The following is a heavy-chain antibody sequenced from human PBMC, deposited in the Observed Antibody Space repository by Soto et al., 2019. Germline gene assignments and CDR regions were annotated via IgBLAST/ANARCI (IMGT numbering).Heavy chain of an antibody. D-gene: IGHD1-7*01. J-gene: IGHJ4*02. CDR3: VKGRGNYWAIDS. Sequence: QVQLVESGGGVVQPGRSLRLSCAASGFTFSSYGMHWVRQAPGKGLEWVAVILSDGNNKFYADSVKGRFTISRDNSKNTLYLQMDSLRVEDTAVYYCVKGRGNYWAIDSWGQGTLVTVSS. CDR1: GFTFSSYG. CDR2: ILSDGNNK. V-gene: IGHV3-30*18.